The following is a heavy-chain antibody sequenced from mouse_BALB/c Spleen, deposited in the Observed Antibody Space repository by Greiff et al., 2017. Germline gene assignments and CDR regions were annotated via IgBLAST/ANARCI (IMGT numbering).Heavy chain of an antibody. D-gene: IGHD2-4*01. CDR3: ARFHDYDGERVDY. J-gene: IGHJ4*01. CDR1: GYTFTNYW. CDR2: IYPGGGYT. Sequence: QVQLQQSGAELVRPGTSVKISCKASGYTFTNYWLGWVKQRPGHGLEWIGDIYPGGGYTNYNEKFKGKATLTADTSSSTAYMQLSSLTSEDSAVYFCARFHDYDGERVDYWGQGTSVTVSS. V-gene: IGHV1-63*02.